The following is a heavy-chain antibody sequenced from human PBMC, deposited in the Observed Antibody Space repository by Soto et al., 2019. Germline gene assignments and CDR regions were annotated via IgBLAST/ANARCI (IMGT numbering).Heavy chain of an antibody. Sequence: EVQLVESGGGLVQPGGSLRLSCEASGCTFSSRWITWVRQGPGKGLEWVANIKQDENGKDYVDSVKGRFTISRDNAKNSLYLHMNSRRAEDTAVYYCATHDGPAAAGLVLDFWGQGTLVTVSS. CDR1: GCTFSSRW. CDR2: IKQDENGK. CDR3: ATHDGPAAAGLVLDF. J-gene: IGHJ4*02. D-gene: IGHD6-13*01. V-gene: IGHV3-7*02.